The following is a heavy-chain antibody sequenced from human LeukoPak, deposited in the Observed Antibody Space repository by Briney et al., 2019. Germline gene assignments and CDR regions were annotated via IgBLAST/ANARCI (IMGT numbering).Heavy chain of an antibody. CDR3: ARDFYDSSGYTGAFGI. Sequence: GGSLRLSCAASGFTFSSYAMSWVRQAPGKGLEWVSTIRGSGGSTYYADSVKGRFTISRDNSKNTLYLQMNSLRAEDTSVYCCARDFYDSSGYTGAFGIWGQGTMVTVSS. CDR2: IRGSGGST. D-gene: IGHD3-22*01. CDR1: GFTFSSYA. J-gene: IGHJ3*02. V-gene: IGHV3-23*01.